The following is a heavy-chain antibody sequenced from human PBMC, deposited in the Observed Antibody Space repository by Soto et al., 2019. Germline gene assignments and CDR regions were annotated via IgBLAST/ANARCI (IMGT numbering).Heavy chain of an antibody. J-gene: IGHJ3*01. CDR3: VRAGHRFVENWSSPSFEG. D-gene: IGHD1-1*01. CDR2: IIPIFGTA. V-gene: IGHV1-69*13. Sequence: SVKFSCRASGSTYSSYAIRWVRQAPGQGLEWMGGIIPIFGTANYAQKFQGRVTITADESTSAAYMELSSLRSEDTAVYSCVRAGHRFVENWSSPSFEGWGYGT. CDR1: GSTYSSYA.